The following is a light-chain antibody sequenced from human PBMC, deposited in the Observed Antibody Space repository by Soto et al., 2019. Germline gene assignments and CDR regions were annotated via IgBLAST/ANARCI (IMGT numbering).Light chain of an antibody. CDR2: GDN. V-gene: IGLV1-40*01. CDR1: SSNIGAGYD. CDR3: QSYDSSVSRV. J-gene: IGLJ1*01. Sequence: QSALTQPPSVSGAPGQKITISCTGSSSNIGAGYDVHWYRQFPGAAPKLLISGDNNRPSGVPDRFSGSKSGTSASLAITGLQAEDEADYYCQSYDSSVSRVFGTGTKVTVL.